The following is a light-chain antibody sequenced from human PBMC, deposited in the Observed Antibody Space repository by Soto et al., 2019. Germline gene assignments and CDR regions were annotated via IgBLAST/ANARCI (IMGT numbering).Light chain of an antibody. Sequence: QSALTQPPSAAGSPGQSVTISCTGTSSDVGAYNYVSWYQQHPGKAPKRMIYEVSKRPSGVPDRFSVSKSGNTASLTVSGLQADDEADYHCSSHAGSNNYLFGTGTKVTVL. CDR1: SSDVGAYNY. J-gene: IGLJ1*01. CDR2: EVS. V-gene: IGLV2-8*01. CDR3: SSHAGSNNYL.